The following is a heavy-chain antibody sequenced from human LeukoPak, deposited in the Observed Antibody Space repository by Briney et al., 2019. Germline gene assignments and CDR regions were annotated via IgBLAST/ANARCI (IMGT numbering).Heavy chain of an antibody. V-gene: IGHV1-2*02. CDR2: INPNSGGT. CDR1: GYTFTGYY. Sequence: ASVKVSCKASGYTFTGYYMHWVRQAPGQGLEWMGWINPNSGGTNYAQKFQGRVTMTRDTSISTAYMELSRLRSDDTAVYYCARADIVVGGEYNWFDPWGQGTLVTVSS. J-gene: IGHJ5*02. CDR3: ARADIVVGGEYNWFDP. D-gene: IGHD2-2*01.